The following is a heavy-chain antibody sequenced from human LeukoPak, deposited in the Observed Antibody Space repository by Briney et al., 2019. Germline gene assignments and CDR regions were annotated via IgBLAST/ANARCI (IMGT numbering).Heavy chain of an antibody. CDR2: IYSGGSA. J-gene: IGHJ4*02. V-gene: IGHV3-53*01. CDR3: TRDNGGSGWFY. Sequence: GGSLRLSCAASGFTVSSNYMSWVRQAPGKGLEWISVIYSGGSAYYADSVKGRFTISRDNSKNTLYLQMNSLRAEDTAVYYCTRDNGGSGWFYWGQGTLVAVSS. CDR1: GFTVSSNY. D-gene: IGHD6-19*01.